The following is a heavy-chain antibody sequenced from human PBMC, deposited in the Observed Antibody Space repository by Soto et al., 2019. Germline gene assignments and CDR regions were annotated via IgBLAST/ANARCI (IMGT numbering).Heavy chain of an antibody. Sequence: ASVEVSCKASGYTFTDYGISWVRQAPGEGLEWMGWISGNYSNTNYAQKLQGRVTMTTDTSTSTAYMELRSLRYDDPAVYYCARLRMRAMDVWGQGTTVTVSS. CDR3: ARLRMRAMDV. D-gene: IGHD3-16*01. CDR1: GYTFTDYG. J-gene: IGHJ6*02. CDR2: ISGNYSNT. V-gene: IGHV1-18*01.